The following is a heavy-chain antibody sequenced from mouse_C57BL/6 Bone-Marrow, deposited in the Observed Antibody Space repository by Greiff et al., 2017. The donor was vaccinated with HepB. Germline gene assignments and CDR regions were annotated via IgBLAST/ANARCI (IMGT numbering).Heavy chain of an antibody. CDR2: IYPRSGNT. J-gene: IGHJ3*01. Sequence: QVQLQQSGAELARPGASVKLSCKASGYTFTSYGISWVKQRTGQGLEWIGEIYPRSGNTYYNEKFKGKAKLTADKSSSTAYMELRSLTSEDSAFYFCAMIYYGNSAWFAYWGQGTLVTVSA. CDR3: AMIYYGNSAWFAY. D-gene: IGHD2-1*01. CDR1: GYTFTSYG. V-gene: IGHV1-81*01.